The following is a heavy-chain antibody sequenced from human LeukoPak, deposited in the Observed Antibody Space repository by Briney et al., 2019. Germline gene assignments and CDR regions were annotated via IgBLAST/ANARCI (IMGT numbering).Heavy chain of an antibody. J-gene: IGHJ4*02. CDR2: ISSSSSYI. Sequence: GGSLRLSCAASGFTFSSYSMNWVRQAPGKGLEWVSSISSSSSYIYYADSVKGRFTISRDNAKNSLYLQMNSLRAEDTAVYYCARALTPYYYDSSGYYLPVGYWGQGTLVTVSS. V-gene: IGHV3-21*01. CDR3: ARALTPYYYDSSGYYLPVGY. D-gene: IGHD3-22*01. CDR1: GFTFSSYS.